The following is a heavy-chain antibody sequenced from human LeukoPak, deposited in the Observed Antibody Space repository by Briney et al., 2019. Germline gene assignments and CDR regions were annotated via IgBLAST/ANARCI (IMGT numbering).Heavy chain of an antibody. V-gene: IGHV3-23*01. Sequence: GGSLRLSCAASGFTFSSYAVSWVRQAPGKGLEWVSAISGSGGSTYYADSVKGRFTISRDNSKNTLYLQMNSLRAEDTAVYYCAKDGRPVLLWFGELFGYWGQGTLVTVSS. J-gene: IGHJ4*02. CDR1: GFTFSSYA. D-gene: IGHD3-10*01. CDR2: ISGSGGST. CDR3: AKDGRPVLLWFGELFGY.